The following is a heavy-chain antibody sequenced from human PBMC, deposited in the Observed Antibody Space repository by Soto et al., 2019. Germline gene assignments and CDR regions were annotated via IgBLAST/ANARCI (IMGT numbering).Heavy chain of an antibody. CDR3: ARVGAGGVIGRVDY. CDR1: GYTFTSYG. V-gene: IGHV1-18*01. Sequence: ASVKVSCKASGYTFTSYGISWVRQAPGQGLEWMGWISAYNGNTNYAQKLQGRGTMTTNTSTSKAYMELRSLRSDDTAVYYCARVGAGGVIGRVDYWGQGTLVTVSS. J-gene: IGHJ4*02. D-gene: IGHD3-16*02. CDR2: ISAYNGNT.